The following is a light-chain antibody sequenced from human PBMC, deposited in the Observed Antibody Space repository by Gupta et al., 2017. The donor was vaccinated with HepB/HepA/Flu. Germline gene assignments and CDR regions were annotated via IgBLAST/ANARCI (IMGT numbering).Light chain of an antibody. Sequence: DIHVTQSPFTLSASVGDRVTITCRASQNINSKLNWYQKQPGKAPKLLIYGSSSLQTGVPSRFSGGGLGTAYTLTISSLQPEDFATDYCHQRYRPPPITFGQGTRLDIK. CDR1: QNINSK. V-gene: IGKV1-39*01. CDR2: GSS. CDR3: HQRYRPPPIT. J-gene: IGKJ5*01.